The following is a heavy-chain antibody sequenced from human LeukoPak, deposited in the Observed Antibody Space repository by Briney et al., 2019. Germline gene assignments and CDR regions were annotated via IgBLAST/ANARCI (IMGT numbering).Heavy chain of an antibody. CDR1: GYSISSGYY. CDR3: ARRGRGIWFGGYYFDY. Sequence: SETLSLTCTVSGYSISSGYYWGWIRQPPGKGLEWIGEINHSGSTNYNPSLKSRVTISVDTSKNQFSLKLSSVTAADTAVYYCARRGRGIWFGGYYFDYWGQGTLVTVSS. CDR2: INHSGST. D-gene: IGHD3-10*01. J-gene: IGHJ4*02. V-gene: IGHV4-38-2*02.